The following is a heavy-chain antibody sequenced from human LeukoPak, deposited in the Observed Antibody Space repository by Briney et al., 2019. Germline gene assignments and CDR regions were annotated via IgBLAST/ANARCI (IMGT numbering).Heavy chain of an antibody. Sequence: GSLRLSCAASGFTFSSYGMHWVRQAPGKGLEWIGEINHSGSTNYNPSLKSRVTISVDTSKNQFSLKLSSVTAADTAVYYCARGNSYYDTSGYFPWESFQHWGQGTLVTVSS. J-gene: IGHJ1*01. V-gene: IGHV4-34*01. D-gene: IGHD3-22*01. CDR3: ARGNSYYDTSGYFPWESFQH. CDR2: INHSGST. CDR1: GFTFSSYG.